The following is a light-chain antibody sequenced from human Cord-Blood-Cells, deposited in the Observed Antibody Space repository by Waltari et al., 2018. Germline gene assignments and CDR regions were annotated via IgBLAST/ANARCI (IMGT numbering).Light chain of an antibody. V-gene: IGLV2-14*01. CDR3: SSYTSSSTLVV. CDR1: SSDVGGYNY. J-gene: IGLJ2*01. CDR2: AVS. Sequence: QSALTQPASVSGSPGQSITISCTGTSSDVGGYNYVSWYQQPPGKAPKLMIYAVSNRPSGVSKRFYGSKSGNTAALTISGLQAEDEADYYCSSYTSSSTLVVFGGGTKLTVL.